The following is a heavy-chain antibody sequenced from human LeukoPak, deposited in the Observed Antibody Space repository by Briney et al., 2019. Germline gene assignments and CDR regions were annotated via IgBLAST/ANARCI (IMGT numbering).Heavy chain of an antibody. CDR2: ISGSAYST. CDR3: ARNTSGFKLGDAFDI. CDR1: GFTFSSYA. J-gene: IGHJ3*02. Sequence: GGSLRLSCAASGFTFSSYAMTWVRQAPGKGLEWISAISGSAYSTSYADSVKGWFTISRDNSKNTLYLQMNSLRAEDTAIYYCARNTSGFKLGDAFDIWGQGTMVTVSS. V-gene: IGHV3-23*01. D-gene: IGHD3-22*01.